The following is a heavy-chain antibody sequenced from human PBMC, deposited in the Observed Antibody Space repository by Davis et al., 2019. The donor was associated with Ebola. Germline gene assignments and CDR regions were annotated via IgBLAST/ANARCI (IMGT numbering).Heavy chain of an antibody. CDR2: ISYDGSNK. CDR3: AKAITYYDFWSTLPNAEYFQH. CDR1: GFTFSSYG. J-gene: IGHJ1*01. V-gene: IGHV3-30*18. Sequence: GGSLRLSCAASGFTFSSYGMHWVRQAPGKGLEWVAVISYDGSNKYYADSVKGRFTISRDNSKNTLYLQMNSLRAEDTAVYYCAKAITYYDFWSTLPNAEYFQHWGQGTLVTVSS. D-gene: IGHD3-3*01.